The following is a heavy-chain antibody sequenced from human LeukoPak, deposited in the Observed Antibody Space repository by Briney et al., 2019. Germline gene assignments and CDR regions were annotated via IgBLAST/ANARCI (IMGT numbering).Heavy chain of an antibody. CDR1: GYSFTSYW. CDR2: IYPGDSDT. CDR3: AGPSTTVDWYFDL. D-gene: IGHD4-17*01. Sequence: PGESLKISCKGSGYSFTSYWIGWVRQMPGKGLEWMGIIYPGDSDTRYSPSFQGQVTISADKSIRTAYLQWISLKASDTAIYYCAGPSTTVDWYFDLWGRGTLVTVSS. J-gene: IGHJ2*01. V-gene: IGHV5-51*01.